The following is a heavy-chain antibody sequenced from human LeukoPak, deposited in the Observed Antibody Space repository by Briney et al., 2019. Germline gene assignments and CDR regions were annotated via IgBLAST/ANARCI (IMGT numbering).Heavy chain of an antibody. V-gene: IGHV5-51*01. J-gene: IGHJ4*02. Sequence: GESLKISCKGSGYSFTSYWIGWVRQMPGEGLEWMGIIYPGDSDTRYSPSFQGQVTISADKSISTAYLQWSSLKASDTAMYYCARQDAEMATIRYFDYWGQGTLVTVSS. CDR3: ARQDAEMATIRYFDY. CDR1: GYSFTSYW. CDR2: IYPGDSDT. D-gene: IGHD5-24*01.